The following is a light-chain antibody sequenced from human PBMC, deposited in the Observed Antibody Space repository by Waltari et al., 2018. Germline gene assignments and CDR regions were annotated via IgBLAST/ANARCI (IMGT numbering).Light chain of an antibody. CDR2: DTS. CDR3: QYRTNWPLT. CDR1: PSVTSY. Sequence: IVLTQSPGTLSLSPGERATLSCSTSPSVTSYLAWYQQKPGQPPRLLIYDTSNRATGIPSRFTGSGSGTDFTLTISSLEPEDFAVYYCQYRTNWPLTFGGGTKVEMK. J-gene: IGKJ4*01. V-gene: IGKV3-11*01.